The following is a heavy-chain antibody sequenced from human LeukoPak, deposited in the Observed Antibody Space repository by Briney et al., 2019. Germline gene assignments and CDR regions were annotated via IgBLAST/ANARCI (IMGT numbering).Heavy chain of an antibody. CDR1: GGSISSGGYS. D-gene: IGHD5-18*01. CDR2: IYHSGST. J-gene: IGHJ4*02. CDR3: VRGESGYSFDY. Sequence: PSQTLSLTCAVSGGSISSGGYSWSWIRQPPGKGLEWIGYIYHSGSTYYNPSLKSRVTISVDRSKNQFSLKLSSVTAADTAVYYCVRGESGYSFDYWGQGTLVTVSS. V-gene: IGHV4-30-2*01.